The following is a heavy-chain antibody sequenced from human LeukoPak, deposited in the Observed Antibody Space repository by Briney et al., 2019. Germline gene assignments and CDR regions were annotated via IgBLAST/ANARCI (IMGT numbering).Heavy chain of an antibody. CDR3: VKKFYP. J-gene: IGHJ5*02. V-gene: IGHV4-34*01. CDR2: INRSGSA. CDR1: GGSLTDDY. Sequence: PSETLSLTCAVYGGSLTDDYWSWIRQPPGRGLEWIGDINRSGSANYNPSLRGRVTISLDTSKNHFSLRLNSVTAADTAMYYCVKKFYPWGQGTLVTVSS.